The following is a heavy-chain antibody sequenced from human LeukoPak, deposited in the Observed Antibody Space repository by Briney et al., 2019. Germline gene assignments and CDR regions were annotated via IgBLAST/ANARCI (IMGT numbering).Heavy chain of an antibody. D-gene: IGHD3-10*01. J-gene: IGHJ4*02. V-gene: IGHV3-53*05. CDR3: AKGAGSGSYYFDY. CDR1: GFTVSSNY. Sequence: GGSLRLSCAASGFTVSSNYMSWVRQAPGKGLEWVSVIYSGGSTYYANSVKGRFTISRDNSKNSLYLQMNSLRTEDTALYYCAKGAGSGSYYFDYWGQGTLVTVSS. CDR2: IYSGGST.